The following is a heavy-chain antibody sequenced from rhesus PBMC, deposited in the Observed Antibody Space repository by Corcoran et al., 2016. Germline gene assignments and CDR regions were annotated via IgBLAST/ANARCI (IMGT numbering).Heavy chain of an antibody. V-gene: IGHV4-160*01. CDR1: GGSISSNY. Sequence: QVQLQESGPGLVKPSETLSLTCAVSGGSISSNYWSWIRQPPGKGLEWIGYIYGSSGSTHYNPSLKSRVTISTDPSKNQFSLKLSSVTAADPAVYYCARGYSSWSGLYFEFWGQGALVTVSS. J-gene: IGHJ1*01. CDR2: IYGSSGST. D-gene: IGHD6-13*01. CDR3: ARGYSSWSGLYFEF.